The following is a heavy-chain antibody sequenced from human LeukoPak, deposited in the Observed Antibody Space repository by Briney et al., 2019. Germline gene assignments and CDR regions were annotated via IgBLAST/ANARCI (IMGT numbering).Heavy chain of an antibody. CDR1: GGTFSSYA. D-gene: IGHD2-2*02. J-gene: IGHJ6*03. CDR3: ARGVPAAIRGLGYYYYYMDV. V-gene: IGHV1-69*13. Sequence: GASVKVSCKASGGTFSSYAISWVRQAPGQGLEWMGGIIPIFGTANSAQKFQGRVTITADESTSTAYMELSSLRSEDTAVYYCARGVPAAIRGLGYYYYYMDVWGKGTTVTVSS. CDR2: IIPIFGTA.